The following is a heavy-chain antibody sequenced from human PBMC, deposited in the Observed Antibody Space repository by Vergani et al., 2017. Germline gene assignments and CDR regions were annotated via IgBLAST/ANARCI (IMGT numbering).Heavy chain of an antibody. CDR3: ARRDDGDSLRY. Sequence: QVQLVQSGAEVKKPGASVKVSCKASGYTFTSYGINWVRQAPGQGLEWMGWISAYNGNTNYAQKFQGRVAMTTDTSTSTAYMELRSRRSDATAVYYCARRDDGDSLRYWGQGTLVTVSS. D-gene: IGHD4-17*01. V-gene: IGHV1-18*01. J-gene: IGHJ4*02. CDR2: ISAYNGNT. CDR1: GYTFTSYG.